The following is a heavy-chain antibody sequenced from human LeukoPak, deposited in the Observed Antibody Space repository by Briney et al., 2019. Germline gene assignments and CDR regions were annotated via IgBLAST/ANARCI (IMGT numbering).Heavy chain of an antibody. V-gene: IGHV1-2*02. D-gene: IGHD6-13*01. J-gene: IGHJ4*02. CDR3: ASLSGAAAGRGVDY. CDR1: GYTFTSYY. CDR2: INPNSGGT. Sequence: ASVKVSCKASGYTFTSYYMHWVRQAPGQGLEWMGWINPNSGGTNYAQKFQGRVTMTRDTSISTAYMELSRLRSDDTAVYYCASLSGAAAGRGVDYWGQGTLVTVSS.